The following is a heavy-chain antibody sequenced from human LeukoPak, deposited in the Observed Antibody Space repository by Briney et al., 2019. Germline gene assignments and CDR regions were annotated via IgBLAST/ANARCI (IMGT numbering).Heavy chain of an antibody. J-gene: IGHJ4*02. CDR3: AITWSENLSN. CDR1: GYSLSELS. V-gene: IGHV1-24*01. CDR2: FDPENGER. D-gene: IGHD1-14*01. Sequence: GASVKVSCKVYGYSLSELSIYWVRQAPGKGLEWMGGFDPENGERVYEQKFQGRVTMTEDSTTDTAYMEMSGLTSEDTAFYYCAITWSENLSNWGQGTLVTVSS.